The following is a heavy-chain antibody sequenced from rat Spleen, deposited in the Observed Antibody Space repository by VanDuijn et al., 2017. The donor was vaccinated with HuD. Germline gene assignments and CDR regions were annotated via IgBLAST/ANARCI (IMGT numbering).Heavy chain of an antibody. CDR3: TTYPFAY. J-gene: IGHJ2*01. D-gene: IGHD3-8*01. V-gene: IGHV5-20*01. CDR2: ISYYGSST. Sequence: EVQLVESGGGLVQPGRSMKLSCAASGFTFSNYDMAWVRQAPTKGLEWVASISYYGSSTYYRDSVKGRFTITRDYAKSTLYLQMDSLRSEDTATYYCTTYPFAYWGQGVMVIVSS. CDR1: GFTFSNYD.